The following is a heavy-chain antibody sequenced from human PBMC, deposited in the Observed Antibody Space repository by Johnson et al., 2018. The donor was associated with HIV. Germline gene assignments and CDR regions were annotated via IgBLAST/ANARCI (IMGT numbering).Heavy chain of an antibody. D-gene: IGHD3-22*01. J-gene: IGHJ3*01. CDR2: IRWDGAIT. CDR1: GFTFDDYA. CDR3: ARGLDYYDSSGFRSASFDV. Sequence: VQLVESGGVVVQPGGSLRLSCAASGFTFDDYAMHWVRQAPGNGLEWVSLIRWDGAITHYADSVKGRFTISSDNSKNTLYLQMDSLRDEDTAVYYCARGLDYYDSSGFRSASFDVWGQGTIVSVSS. V-gene: IGHV3-43D*03.